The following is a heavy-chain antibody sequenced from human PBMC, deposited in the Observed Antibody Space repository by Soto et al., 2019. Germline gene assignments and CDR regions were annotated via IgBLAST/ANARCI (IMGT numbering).Heavy chain of an antibody. CDR3: AKDIQYYDSKPNWFDP. CDR1: GYTFTTYY. CDR2: INPSAGNT. D-gene: IGHD3-22*01. Sequence: ASVKVSCKASGYTFTTYYMHWVRQAPGQGLEWMGVINPSAGNTVYAQNFQDRVTMTRDNSKNTLYLQMNSLRAEDTAVYYCAKDIQYYDSKPNWFDPWGQGTLVTVSS. J-gene: IGHJ5*02. V-gene: IGHV1-46*01.